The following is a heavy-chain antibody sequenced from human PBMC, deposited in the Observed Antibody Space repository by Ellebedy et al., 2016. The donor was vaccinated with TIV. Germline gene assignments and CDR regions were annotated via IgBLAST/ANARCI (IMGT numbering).Heavy chain of an antibody. CDR2: INAGNGNT. CDR1: GYTFTSYA. J-gene: IGHJ4*02. Sequence: ASVKVSCXASGYTFTSYAMHWVRQAPGQRLEWMGWINAGNGNTKYSQKFQGRVTITRDTSASTAYMELSSLRSEDTAVYYCARDRGSDYGDQHFDYWGQGTLVTVSS. CDR3: ARDRGSDYGDQHFDY. V-gene: IGHV1-3*01. D-gene: IGHD4-17*01.